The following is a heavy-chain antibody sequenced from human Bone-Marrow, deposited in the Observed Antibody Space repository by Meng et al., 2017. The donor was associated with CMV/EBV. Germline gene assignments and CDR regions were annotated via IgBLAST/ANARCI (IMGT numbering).Heavy chain of an antibody. CDR1: GGSFNGYF. D-gene: IGHD1-26*01. CDR3: ARVGALGWELRPDAFDI. Sequence: SETLSLTWAGYGGSFNGYFWTWVRQPPGKGLEWIGEINHTGGTNFNASLKSRVTMSVDRSKNQFSLKLRSVTAADTAVYYCARVGALGWELRPDAFDIWGQGTMVTVSS. V-gene: IGHV4-34*01. CDR2: INHTGGT. J-gene: IGHJ3*02.